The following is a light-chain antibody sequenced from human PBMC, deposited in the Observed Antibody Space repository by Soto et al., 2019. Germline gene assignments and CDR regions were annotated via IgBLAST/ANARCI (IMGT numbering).Light chain of an antibody. J-gene: IGLJ1*01. CDR2: EVS. CDR1: SSDVGSYNL. V-gene: IGLV2-23*02. CDR3: CSYAGRTTPYV. Sequence: QSALTQPASVSGSPGQSITISCTGTSSDVGSYNLVSWYQHHPGKAPKLMIYEVSERPSGVSNRFSGSKSGNTASLTLSGLQAEDEADYYCCSYAGRTTPYVFGTGTKVTVL.